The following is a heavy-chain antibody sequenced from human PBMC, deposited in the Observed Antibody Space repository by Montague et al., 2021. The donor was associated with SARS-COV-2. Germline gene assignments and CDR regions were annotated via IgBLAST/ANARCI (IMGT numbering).Heavy chain of an antibody. D-gene: IGHD5-12*01. CDR2: IYYSGST. CDR1: SGSISNYY. CDR3: ARVEFDGGYDSVPLDV. J-gene: IGHJ6*02. V-gene: IGHV4-59*06. Sequence: SETLSLTCTVSSGSISNYYWSWIRQPPGKGLEWIGYIYYSGSTYYNPSLKSRVTISVDTSKNQFSLKLSSVTAADTAVYYCARVEFDGGYDSVPLDVWGQGTTVTVSS.